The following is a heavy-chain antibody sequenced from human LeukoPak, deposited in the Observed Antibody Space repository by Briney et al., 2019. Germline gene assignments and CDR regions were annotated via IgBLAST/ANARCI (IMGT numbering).Heavy chain of an antibody. D-gene: IGHD6-13*01. Sequence: GGSLRLSCAASGFTFDDYGMSWVRQAPGKGLEWVSGINWNGGSTGYADSVKGRFTISRDNAKNSLYLQMNSLRAEDTALYYCAKDPTGGYSSSWYPDYWGQGTLVTVSS. CDR2: INWNGGST. J-gene: IGHJ4*02. CDR1: GFTFDDYG. V-gene: IGHV3-20*04. CDR3: AKDPTGGYSSSWYPDY.